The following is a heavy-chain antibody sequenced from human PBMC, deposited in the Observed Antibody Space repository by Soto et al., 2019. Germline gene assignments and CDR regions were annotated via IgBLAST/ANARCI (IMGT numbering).Heavy chain of an antibody. Sequence: ASVKVSCKASGYTFSTYATHWVRQAPGQSLEWMGWINGGTGQTRYSQRFQDRVTITRDTPASTANMELTSLTSEDTAVYYCARGKGMEENYYYGLDIWGQGTTVTVSS. D-gene: IGHD1-1*01. CDR2: INGGTGQT. J-gene: IGHJ6*02. V-gene: IGHV1-3*01. CDR1: GYTFSTYA. CDR3: ARGKGMEENYYYGLDI.